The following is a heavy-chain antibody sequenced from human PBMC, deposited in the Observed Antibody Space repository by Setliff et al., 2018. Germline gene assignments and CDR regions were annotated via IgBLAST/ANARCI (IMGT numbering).Heavy chain of an antibody. D-gene: IGHD3-3*01. CDR1: GGSISNTFYY. CDR2: IYTSWST. J-gene: IGHJ6*03. Sequence: ASETLSLTCTVSGGSISNTFYYWSWIRQPAGKGLEWIGHIYTSWSTNYNPSLKSRVTISVDTSKNQFSLKLSSVTAADTAVYYCARLSGFLYIDVWGKGTTVTV. V-gene: IGHV4-61*09. CDR3: ARLSGFLYIDV.